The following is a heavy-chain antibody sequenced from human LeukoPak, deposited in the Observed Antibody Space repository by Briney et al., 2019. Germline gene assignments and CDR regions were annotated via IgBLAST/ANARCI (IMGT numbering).Heavy chain of an antibody. CDR1: GYSFTSYW. V-gene: IGHV5-51*01. Sequence: GESLKISCQGSGYSFTSYWIGWVRQMPGKGLEWMGIIYPGDSDTRYSPSFQGQVTISADKSISTAYLQWSSLKASDTAMYYCARPRYYYGSGSYGKYNWFDPWGQGTLVTVSS. CDR3: ARPRYYYGSGSYGKYNWFDP. CDR2: IYPGDSDT. J-gene: IGHJ5*02. D-gene: IGHD3-10*01.